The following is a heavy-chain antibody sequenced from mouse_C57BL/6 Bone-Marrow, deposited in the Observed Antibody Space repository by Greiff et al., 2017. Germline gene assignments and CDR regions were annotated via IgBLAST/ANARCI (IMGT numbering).Heavy chain of an antibody. J-gene: IGHJ2*01. D-gene: IGHD1-1*01. Sequence: VQGVESGPELVKPGASVKISCKASGYAFSSSWMNWVKQRPGKGLEWIGRIYPGDGDTNYNGKFKGKATLTADKSSSTAYMQLSSLTSEDSAVYFCARCPYYGSSFFDYWGQGTTLTVSS. V-gene: IGHV1-82*01. CDR1: GYAFSSSW. CDR2: IYPGDGDT. CDR3: ARCPYYGSSFFDY.